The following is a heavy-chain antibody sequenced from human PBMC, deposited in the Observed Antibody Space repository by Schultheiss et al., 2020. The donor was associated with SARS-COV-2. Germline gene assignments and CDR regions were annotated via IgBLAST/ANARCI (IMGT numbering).Heavy chain of an antibody. CDR2: IKQDGSEK. CDR1: GFTFSSYG. J-gene: IGHJ4*02. Sequence: GGSLRLSCAASGFTFSSYGMHWVRQAPGKGLEWVANIKQDGSEKYYVDSVKGRFTISRDNAKNSLYLQMNSLRAEDTAVYYCTSQMACGKNCGGDPDYWGQGTLVTVSS. D-gene: IGHD2-21*02. CDR3: TSQMACGKNCGGDPDY. V-gene: IGHV3-7*03.